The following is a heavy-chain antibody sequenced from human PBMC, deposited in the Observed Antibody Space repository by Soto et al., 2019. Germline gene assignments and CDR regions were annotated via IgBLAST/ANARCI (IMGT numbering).Heavy chain of an antibody. CDR3: ASRSSGCPFY. CDR2: IKQDGSEK. V-gene: IGHV3-7*02. Sequence: EVQLVESGGGLVQPGGSLRLSCAASGFSFSSHWMNWVRQAPGKGLEWVANIKQDGSEKYYVDSVKGRFTISRDTAKNSLYRQMNSLRAEDTAVYYCASRSSGCPFYWGQGTLVTVSS. CDR1: GFSFSSHW. J-gene: IGHJ4*02. D-gene: IGHD1-26*01.